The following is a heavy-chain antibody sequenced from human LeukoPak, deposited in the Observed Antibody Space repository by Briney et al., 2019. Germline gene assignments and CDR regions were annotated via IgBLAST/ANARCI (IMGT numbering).Heavy chain of an antibody. Sequence: PGGSLRLSCAASGFTFSSYAMSWVRQAPGKGLEWVSAISGSGGSTYYADSVKGRFTISRDNSKNTLYLQMNSLRAEDTAVYYCAKGSPLPYGGIAARKEYFQHWGQGTLVTVSS. CDR1: GFTFSSYA. CDR2: ISGSGGST. D-gene: IGHD6-6*01. CDR3: AKGSPLPYGGIAARKEYFQH. J-gene: IGHJ1*01. V-gene: IGHV3-23*01.